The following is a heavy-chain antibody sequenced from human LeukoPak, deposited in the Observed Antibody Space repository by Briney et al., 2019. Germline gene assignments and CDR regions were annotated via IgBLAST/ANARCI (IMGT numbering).Heavy chain of an antibody. J-gene: IGHJ4*02. Sequence: SETLSLTCTVSGGSISSGSYYWSWIRQPAGKGLEWIGRIYTSGSTNYNPSLKSRVIISVDTSKNQFSLKLSSVTAADTAVYYCASQTYYYGSGSLNWGQGTLVTVSS. CDR2: IYTSGST. D-gene: IGHD3-10*01. V-gene: IGHV4-61*02. CDR3: ASQTYYYGSGSLN. CDR1: GGSISSGSYY.